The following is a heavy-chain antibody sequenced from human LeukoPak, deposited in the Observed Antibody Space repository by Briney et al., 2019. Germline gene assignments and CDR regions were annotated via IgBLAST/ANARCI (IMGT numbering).Heavy chain of an antibody. CDR2: INPNSGGT. J-gene: IGHJ4*02. CDR1: GYTFTGYY. Sequence: ASVKVSCKASGYTFTGYYMPWVRQAPGQGREWMGWINPNSGGTNYAQKFQGRVTMTRDTSISTAYMELSRLRSDDTAVYYCARDQRRYCSSTSCSVVYWGQGTLVTVSS. CDR3: ARDQRRYCSSTSCSVVY. D-gene: IGHD2-2*01. V-gene: IGHV1-2*02.